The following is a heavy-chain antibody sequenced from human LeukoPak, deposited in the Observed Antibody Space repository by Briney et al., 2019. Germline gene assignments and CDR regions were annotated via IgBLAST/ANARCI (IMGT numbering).Heavy chain of an antibody. CDR1: GFTFSSYA. J-gene: IGHJ4*02. V-gene: IGHV3-23*01. CDR2: ISGSGGST. CDR3: ARNYRGAARPDY. D-gene: IGHD6-6*01. Sequence: GGSLRLSCAAPGFTFSSYAMSWVRQAPGKGLEWVSAISGSGGSTYYADSVKGRFTISRDNAKDSLYLQMNSLRAEDTAVYYCARNYRGAARPDYWGQGTLVTVSS.